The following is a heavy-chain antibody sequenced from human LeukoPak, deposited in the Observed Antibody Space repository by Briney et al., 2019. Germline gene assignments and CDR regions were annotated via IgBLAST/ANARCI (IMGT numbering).Heavy chain of an antibody. D-gene: IGHD3-22*01. V-gene: IGHV4-59*01. CDR2: IYYSGST. CDR1: GGSISSYY. Sequence: SETLSLTCTVSGGSISSYYWSWIRQPPGKGLEWIGYIYYSGSTNYNPSLKSRVTISVDTSKNQFSLKLSSVTAADTAEYYCARATYYYDSSGYYSRGFLAFDIWGQGTMVTVSS. CDR3: ARATYYYDSSGYYSRGFLAFDI. J-gene: IGHJ3*02.